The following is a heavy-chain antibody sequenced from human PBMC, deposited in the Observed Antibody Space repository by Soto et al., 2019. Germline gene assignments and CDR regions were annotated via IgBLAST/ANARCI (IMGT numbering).Heavy chain of an antibody. CDR1: GYSFSNTW. CDR2: IYPGNSET. J-gene: IGHJ6*04. Sequence: EVQLVQSGAEVKEPGESLKISCKGSGYSFSNTWINWVRQMPGKGLEWMGIIYPGNSETRYSPSFQGQVTLSADKPINTAYLQWNGLKAADTARYYGATGVVSAYYAMGGWGKGTTVTVSS. CDR3: ATGVVSAYYAMGG. V-gene: IGHV5-51*04.